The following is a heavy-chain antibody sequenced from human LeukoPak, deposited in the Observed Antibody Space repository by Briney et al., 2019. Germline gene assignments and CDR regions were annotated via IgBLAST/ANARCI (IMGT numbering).Heavy chain of an antibody. CDR1: GYTFTSYY. D-gene: IGHD1-7*01. Sequence: ASVKVSCKASGYTFTSYYMHWVRQAPGQGLEWMGIINSSGGSTSYAQKFQGRVTMTRDMSTSTVYMELSRLRSADTDVYYCARADWNLGDDAFDIWGQGTMVTVSS. V-gene: IGHV1-46*01. CDR3: ARADWNLGDDAFDI. CDR2: INSSGGST. J-gene: IGHJ3*02.